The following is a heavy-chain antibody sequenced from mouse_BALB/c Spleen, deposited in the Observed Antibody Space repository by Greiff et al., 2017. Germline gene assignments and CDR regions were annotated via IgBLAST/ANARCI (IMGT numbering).Heavy chain of an antibody. Sequence: VQLQESGPGLVAPSQSLSITCTVSGFSLTSYGVHWVRQPPGKGLEWLGVIWAGGSTNYNSALMSRLSISKDNSKSQVFLKMNSLQTDDTAMYYCARLYYYAMDYWGQGTSVTVSS. V-gene: IGHV2-9*02. J-gene: IGHJ4*01. CDR3: ARLYYYAMDY. CDR2: IWAGGST. CDR1: GFSLTSYG.